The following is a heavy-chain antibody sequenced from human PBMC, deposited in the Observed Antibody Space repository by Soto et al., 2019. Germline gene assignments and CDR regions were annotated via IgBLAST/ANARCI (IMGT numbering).Heavy chain of an antibody. J-gene: IGHJ4*02. V-gene: IGHV1-24*01. CDR1: GYTLTELS. Sequence: ASVKVSCKVSGYTLTELSMHWVRQAPGKGLEWMGGFDPEDGETIYAQKFQGRVTMTEDTSTDTAYMELRSLRSDDTAVYYCARAELTMWWLSDYWGQGTLVTVSS. CDR2: FDPEDGET. D-gene: IGHD2-21*01. CDR3: ARAELTMWWLSDY.